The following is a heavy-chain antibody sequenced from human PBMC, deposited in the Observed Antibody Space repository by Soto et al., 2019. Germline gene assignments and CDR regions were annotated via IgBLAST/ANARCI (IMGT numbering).Heavy chain of an antibody. CDR2: IFYRGNT. V-gene: IGHV4-39*01. CDR1: GGSLSSGPYY. J-gene: IGHJ5*02. CDR3: ALHQYTGPTATGRFDP. Sequence: SETLSLTCTVSGGSLSSGPYYWGWIRQPPGKGLEWIGNIFYRGNTYYNPSLTSRVTISVDTSKNQFSLKLNSVTAADTAVYYFALHQYTGPTATGRFDPWGQGTLVTVSS. D-gene: IGHD2-21*02.